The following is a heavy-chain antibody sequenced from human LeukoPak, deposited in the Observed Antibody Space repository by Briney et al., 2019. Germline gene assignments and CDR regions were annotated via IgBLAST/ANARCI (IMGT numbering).Heavy chain of an antibody. J-gene: IGHJ4*02. V-gene: IGHV1-18*01. CDR2: ISAYNGNT. Sequence: GASVKVSCKASGYTFTSYGISWVRQAPGQGLEWMGWISAYNGNTNYAQKLQGRVTMTTDTSTSTAYMELRSLRSDDTAVYYCARDGGFDSSGYYYRLCDYWGQGTLVTVSS. CDR1: GYTFTSYG. D-gene: IGHD3-22*01. CDR3: ARDGGFDSSGYYYRLCDY.